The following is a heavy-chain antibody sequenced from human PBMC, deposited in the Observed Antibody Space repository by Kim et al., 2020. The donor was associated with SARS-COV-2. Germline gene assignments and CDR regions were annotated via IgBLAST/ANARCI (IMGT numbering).Heavy chain of an antibody. Sequence: TFYVDSVRDRFTISRSNAKNSVYLQLNILRADDTAVYYCARSGYVGAFDVWGQGTMVTVSS. CDR3: ARSGYVGAFDV. CDR2: T. V-gene: IGHV3-7*01. J-gene: IGHJ3*01. D-gene: IGHD5-12*01.